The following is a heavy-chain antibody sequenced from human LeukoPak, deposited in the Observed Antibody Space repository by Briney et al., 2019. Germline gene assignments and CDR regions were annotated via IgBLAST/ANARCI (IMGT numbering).Heavy chain of an antibody. Sequence: GGSLRLSCAASGFTFSSYTMNWVRQAPGKGVEWVSGISGSGGNTYYADSVKGRFTISRDNSKNTLYLQMNSLRAEDTAVYYCAKSRPYSSSYFDYWGQGTLVTVSS. CDR3: AKSRPYSSSYFDY. D-gene: IGHD6-13*01. J-gene: IGHJ4*02. V-gene: IGHV3-23*01. CDR2: ISGSGGNT. CDR1: GFTFSSYT.